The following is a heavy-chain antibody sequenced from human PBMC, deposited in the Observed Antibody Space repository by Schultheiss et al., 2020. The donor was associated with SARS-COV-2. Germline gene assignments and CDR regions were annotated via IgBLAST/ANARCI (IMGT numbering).Heavy chain of an antibody. Sequence: GGSLRLSCAASGFTFSSYDMHWVRQATGKGLEWVSAIGTAGDPYYADSVKGRFTISRDNSKNTLYLQMNSLRAEDTAVYYCARAALITIFGVVIRVHYFDYWGQGTLVTVSS. CDR2: IGTAGDP. J-gene: IGHJ4*02. D-gene: IGHD3-3*01. CDR1: GFTFSSYD. V-gene: IGHV3-13*05. CDR3: ARAALITIFGVVIRVHYFDY.